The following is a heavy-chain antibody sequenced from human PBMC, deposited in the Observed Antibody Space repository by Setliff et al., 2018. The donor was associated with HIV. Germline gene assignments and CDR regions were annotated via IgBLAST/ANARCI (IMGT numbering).Heavy chain of an antibody. CDR2: IIPLFGSA. CDR3: ARTSGDAYNYEGAFDV. J-gene: IGHJ3*01. CDR1: GGTFSSYS. Sequence: SVKVSCKTSGGTFSSYSITWVRQAPGQGLEWMGGIIPLFGSADYAQKFQGRVTITTDESTSTAYMDLSSLKSEDTAIYYCARTSGDAYNYEGAFDVWGQGTLVTVSS. V-gene: IGHV1-69*05. D-gene: IGHD5-12*01.